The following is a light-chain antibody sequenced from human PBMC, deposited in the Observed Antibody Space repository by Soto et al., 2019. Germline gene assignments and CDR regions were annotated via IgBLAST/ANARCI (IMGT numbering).Light chain of an antibody. V-gene: IGKV3-20*01. Sequence: EIVLTQSPGTLSLSPGERATLSCRASQSVSRNYLAWYQQKPGQAPRLLIYGASSRATGIPDRFSGSGSGTDFTLTISRLEPEDFAVYYWQQYGSSPPITLGQGKRLEIK. CDR1: QSVSRNY. CDR2: GAS. CDR3: QQYGSSPPIT. J-gene: IGKJ5*01.